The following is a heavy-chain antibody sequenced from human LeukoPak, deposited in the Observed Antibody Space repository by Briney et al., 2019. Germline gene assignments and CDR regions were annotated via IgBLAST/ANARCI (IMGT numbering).Heavy chain of an antibody. D-gene: IGHD3-22*01. CDR2: INHSGST. CDR3: ARDSVETYYYDSSGYHDAFDI. Sequence: PSETLSLTCAVYGGSFSGYYWSWIRQPPGKGLEWIGEINHSGSTNYNPSLKSRVTISVDTSKNQFSLKLSSVTAADTAVYYCARDSVETYYYDSSGYHDAFDIWGQGTMVTVSS. J-gene: IGHJ3*02. CDR1: GGSFSGYY. V-gene: IGHV4-34*01.